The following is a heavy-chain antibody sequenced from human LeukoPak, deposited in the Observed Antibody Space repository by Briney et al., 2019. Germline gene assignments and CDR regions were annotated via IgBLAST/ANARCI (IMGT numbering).Heavy chain of an antibody. CDR1: GGSISSYY. Sequence: LSLTCTVSGGSISSYYWSWIRQPPGKGLEWVGLIRSKAYGGTTEYAASVKGRLTISRDDSKSIAYLQMNSLKTEDTAVYYCTRAIYYDSSGYYWFEFDYWGQGTLVTVSS. V-gene: IGHV3-49*03. J-gene: IGHJ4*02. CDR2: IRSKAYGGTT. CDR3: TRAIYYDSSGYYWFEFDY. D-gene: IGHD3-22*01.